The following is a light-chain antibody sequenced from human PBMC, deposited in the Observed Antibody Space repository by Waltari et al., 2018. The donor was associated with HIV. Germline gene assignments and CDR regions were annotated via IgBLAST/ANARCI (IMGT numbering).Light chain of an antibody. CDR1: QHINYW. CDR3: QQYKSSSST. CDR2: KAS. Sequence: DIQMTQSPSTLSASVGDRVTITCRASQHINYWLAWYQQRPGKAPKLLIYKASSRERGVPSRFSGSGSGTEFSLTISSLQPDDFATYYCQQYKSSSSTFGQGTTVDIK. V-gene: IGKV1-5*03. J-gene: IGKJ1*01.